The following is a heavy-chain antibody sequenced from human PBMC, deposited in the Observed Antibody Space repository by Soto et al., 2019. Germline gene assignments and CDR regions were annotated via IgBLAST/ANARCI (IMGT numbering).Heavy chain of an antibody. V-gene: IGHV4-34*01. Sequence: PSETLSLTSAVYGGSFRGYYWSWIRQTPGKGLEWIGEINHSGSTNYNPSLKSRVTISVDTSKNQFSLKLSSVTAADTAVYYCARDSQRGFWYYYYGMDVCGQGTTVTVSS. J-gene: IGHJ6*02. CDR2: INHSGST. CDR1: GGSFRGYY. CDR3: ARDSQRGFWYYYYGMDV. D-gene: IGHD3-3*01.